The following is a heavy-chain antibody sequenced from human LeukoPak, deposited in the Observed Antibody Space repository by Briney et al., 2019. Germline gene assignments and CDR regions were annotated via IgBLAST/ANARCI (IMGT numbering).Heavy chain of an antibody. V-gene: IGHV3-30*18. D-gene: IGHD6-13*01. CDR2: ISYDGSNK. CDR1: GFTFSNYG. J-gene: IGHJ4*02. Sequence: GRSLRLSCAASGFTFSNYGMHWVRQAPGKGLEWVARISYDGSNKYFADSVKGRFTISRDNSKNTLYLQMHSLRAEDTAVYYCAKDNVAAAGRYFDYWGQGTLVTVSS. CDR3: AKDNVAAAGRYFDY.